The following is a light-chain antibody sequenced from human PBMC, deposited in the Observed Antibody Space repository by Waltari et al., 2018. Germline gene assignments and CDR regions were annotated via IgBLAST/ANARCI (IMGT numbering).Light chain of an antibody. J-gene: IGKJ3*01. CDR2: GAS. Sequence: EIVLTQSPGTLSLSPGERATLSCRASQSVNNYLAWFQQKPGQAPRLLIHGASSRATGSPDRIGGSGSGTDFTLTISGLEPQDFAVYYCQQYSSSPLTFGPGTKVDIK. V-gene: IGKV3-20*01. CDR3: QQYSSSPLT. CDR1: QSVNNY.